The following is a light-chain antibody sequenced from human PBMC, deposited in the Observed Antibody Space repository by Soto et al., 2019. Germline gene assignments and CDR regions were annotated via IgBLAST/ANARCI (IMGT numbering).Light chain of an antibody. Sequence: EIVLTQSPATLSLSPGERATLSCRASQSISSHLAWYQQRPGQAPRLLMYDASNRATDIAARFSGSGSGTDFTLTISSLEPEDVAVYYCQRRSIWPLTFGGGTKVEIK. V-gene: IGKV3-11*01. CDR3: QRRSIWPLT. J-gene: IGKJ4*01. CDR2: DAS. CDR1: QSISSH.